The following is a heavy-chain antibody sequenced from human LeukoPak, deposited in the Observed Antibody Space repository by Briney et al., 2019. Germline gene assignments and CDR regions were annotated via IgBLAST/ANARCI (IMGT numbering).Heavy chain of an antibody. D-gene: IGHD6-19*01. CDR3: ARAPVAVAPTGKYYYYMDV. CDR2: IYHSGST. CDR1: GGSISSYY. J-gene: IGHJ6*03. V-gene: IGHV4-59*08. Sequence: PSETLSLTCTVSGGSISSYYWSWIRQPPGKGLEWIGSIYHSGSTYYNPSLKSRVTISVDTSKNQFSLKLSSVTAADTAVYYCARAPVAVAPTGKYYYYMDVWGKGTTVTVSS.